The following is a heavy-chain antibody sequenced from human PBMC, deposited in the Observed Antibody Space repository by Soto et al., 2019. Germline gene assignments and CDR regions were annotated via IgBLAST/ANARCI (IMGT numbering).Heavy chain of an antibody. V-gene: IGHV1-3*01. CDR2: INAGNGNT. CDR1: GYTFTSYA. Sequence: GASVKVSCKASGYTFTSYAMHWVRQAPGQRLEWMGWINAGNGNTKYSQKFQGRVTITRDTSASTAYMELSSLRSEDTAVYYCARDFSSGWYNYLFDYWGQGTLVTVSS. CDR3: ARDFSSGWYNYLFDY. D-gene: IGHD6-19*01. J-gene: IGHJ4*02.